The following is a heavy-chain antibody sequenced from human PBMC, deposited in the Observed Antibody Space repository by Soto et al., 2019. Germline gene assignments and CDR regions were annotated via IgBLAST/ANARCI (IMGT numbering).Heavy chain of an antibody. D-gene: IGHD3-9*01. CDR1: GGSISSYY. J-gene: IGHJ4*02. CDR2: IYYRGNT. Sequence: LTCTVSGGSISSYYWSWIRQPPVKGLEWIGYIYYRGNTDYNPSLKSRVTISLDTPKNQFSLKLSSVTAADTAVYYCARHPGYYDILTGYTTYYFDYWGQGILVTVSS. V-gene: IGHV4-59*08. CDR3: ARHPGYYDILTGYTTYYFDY.